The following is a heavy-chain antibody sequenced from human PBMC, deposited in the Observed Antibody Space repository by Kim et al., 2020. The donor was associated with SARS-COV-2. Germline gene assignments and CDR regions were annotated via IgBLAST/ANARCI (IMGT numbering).Heavy chain of an antibody. Sequence: WGSLRLSCSATGFTFGSYGMAWVRQAPGKGLEWVSGISGSGGSTYYADSVKGRFTMSRDNSKNTLYLQMNSLRDEDTAVYYCAKSYGEYYYYYGLDVWG. D-gene: IGHD5-18*01. CDR1: GFTFGSYG. CDR2: ISGSGGST. V-gene: IGHV3-23*01. J-gene: IGHJ6*02. CDR3: AKSYGEYYYYYGLDV.